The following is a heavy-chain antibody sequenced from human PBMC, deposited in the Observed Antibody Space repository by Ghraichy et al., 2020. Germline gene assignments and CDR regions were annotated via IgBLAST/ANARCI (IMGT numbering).Heavy chain of an antibody. CDR3: ARKIGYYTDY. J-gene: IGHJ4*02. D-gene: IGHD3-3*01. V-gene: IGHV1-2*02. CDR2: LNPNSGGR. Sequence: ASVKVSCKASGYAFTGYYIHWVRQAPGQGLEWMGWLNPNSGGRKYAQKFQGRVTVTRDTSINTVSMELSRLRSDDTAVYYCARKIGYYTDYWGQGTLVTVSS. CDR1: GYAFTGYY.